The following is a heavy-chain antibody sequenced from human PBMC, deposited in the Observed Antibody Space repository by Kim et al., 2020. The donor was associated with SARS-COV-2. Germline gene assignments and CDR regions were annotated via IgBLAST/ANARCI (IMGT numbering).Heavy chain of an antibody. CDR1: GFTFSSHA. V-gene: IGHV3-23*01. Sequence: GGSLRLSCAVSGFTFSSHAMSWVRQAPGTGLEWVSAISNSGGSAYYADSVKGRFTISRDNSKNTLYLQMNSLRAEDTAVYYCAKDSSRVTVGVGTFDPWGQGTLVTVSS. CDR3: AKDSSRVTVGVGTFDP. CDR2: ISNSGGSA. D-gene: IGHD4-17*01. J-gene: IGHJ5*02.